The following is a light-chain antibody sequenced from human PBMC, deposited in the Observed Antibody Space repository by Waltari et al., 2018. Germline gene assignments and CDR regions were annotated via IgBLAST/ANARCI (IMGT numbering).Light chain of an antibody. CDR2: DVN. J-gene: IGLJ1*01. CDR3: SSYVSSN. CDR1: RSDMDHAKS. Sequence: HSALTQPASVSGSPGQSIPTPCPAIRSDMDHAKSVSWYQQHPGKAPKLTIYDVNVRPSRVSKRFSGSKSGNTASLTISGLQADDEADYYCSSYVSSNFGSGTKVTVL. V-gene: IGLV2-14*03.